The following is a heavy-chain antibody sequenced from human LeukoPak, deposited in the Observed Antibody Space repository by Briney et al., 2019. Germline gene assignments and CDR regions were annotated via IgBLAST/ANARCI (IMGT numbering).Heavy chain of an antibody. Sequence: GGSLRLSCAASGFTFSSNGMHWVRQAPGKGLEWVALIWYDGSNKYYADSVKGRSTISRDNSKNTLFLQMNSLRAEDTAVYYCAGGMRHFDYWGQGTLVTVSS. V-gene: IGHV3-33*01. D-gene: IGHD2-8*01. J-gene: IGHJ4*02. CDR2: IWYDGSNK. CDR1: GFTFSSNG. CDR3: AGGMRHFDY.